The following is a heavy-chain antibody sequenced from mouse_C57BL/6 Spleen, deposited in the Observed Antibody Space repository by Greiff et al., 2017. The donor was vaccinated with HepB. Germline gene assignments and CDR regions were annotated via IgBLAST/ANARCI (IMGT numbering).Heavy chain of an antibody. J-gene: IGHJ2*01. CDR3: ARSGYGSSSYYFDY. D-gene: IGHD1-1*01. Sequence: QVQLQQPGAELVKPGASVKMSCKASGYTFTSYWITWVKQRPGQGLEWIGDSYPGSGSTNYNEKFKSKATLTVDTSSSTAYMQLSSLTSEDSAVYYCARSGYGSSSYYFDYWGQGTTLTVSS. CDR2: SYPGSGST. CDR1: GYTFTSYW. V-gene: IGHV1-55*01.